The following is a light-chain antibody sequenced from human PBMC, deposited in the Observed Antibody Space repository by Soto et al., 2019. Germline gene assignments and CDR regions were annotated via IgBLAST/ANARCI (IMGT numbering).Light chain of an antibody. J-gene: IGLJ1*01. CDR3: CSYAGSNTFV. CDR1: SSDVGSYNL. CDR2: EVT. V-gene: IGLV2-23*02. Sequence: QSALTQPASVSGSAGKSITISCTGTSSDVGSYNLVSWYQQHPGKAPKLMIYEVTKRPSGVSNRFSGSKSGNTASLTISGLQAEDEADYSCCSYAGSNTFVFGTGTKLTV.